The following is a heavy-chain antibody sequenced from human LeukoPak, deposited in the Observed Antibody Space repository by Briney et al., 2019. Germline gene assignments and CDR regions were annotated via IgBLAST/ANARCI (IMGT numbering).Heavy chain of an antibody. D-gene: IGHD3-10*01. V-gene: IGHV4-34*01. CDR3: ARGGLRGRRFGEFNYYMDV. Sequence: PSETLSLTCTVSGGSISGYYWSWIRQPPGEGLEWIGEINHSGSTNYNPSLKSRVTISVDTSKNQFSLKLSSVTAADTAVYYCARGGLRGRRFGEFNYYMDVWGKGTTVTVSS. CDR2: INHSGST. J-gene: IGHJ6*03. CDR1: GGSISGYY.